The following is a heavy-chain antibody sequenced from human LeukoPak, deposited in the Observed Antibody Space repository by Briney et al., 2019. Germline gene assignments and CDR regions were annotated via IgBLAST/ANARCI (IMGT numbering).Heavy chain of an antibody. J-gene: IGHJ4*02. D-gene: IGHD3-9*01. CDR1: GGSFSGYY. V-gene: IGHV4-34*01. Sequence: SETLSLTCAVYGGSFSGYYWSWIRQPPGKGLEWIGEINHSGSTNYNPSLKSRVTISVDTSKNQFSLKLSSVAAADTAVYYCARESDKGLSYYFDYWGQGTLVTVSS. CDR2: INHSGST. CDR3: ARESDKGLSYYFDY.